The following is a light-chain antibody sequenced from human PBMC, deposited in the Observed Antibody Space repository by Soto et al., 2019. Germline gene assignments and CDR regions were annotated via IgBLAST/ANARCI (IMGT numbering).Light chain of an antibody. CDR1: SSKIGAGYD. CDR3: QSYDSSLSVNYV. CDR2: GNS. V-gene: IGLV1-40*01. J-gene: IGLJ1*01. Sequence: SVLTQPPPVSGAPGQRVTLSCPGSSSKIGAGYDVHWYQQLPGTAPKLLIYGNSNRPSGVPDRFSGSKSGTSASLAITGLQAEDEADYYCQSYDSSLSVNYVFGTGTKVTVL.